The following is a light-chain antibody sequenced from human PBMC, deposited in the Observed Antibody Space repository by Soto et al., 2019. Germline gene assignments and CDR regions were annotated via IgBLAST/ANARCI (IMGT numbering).Light chain of an antibody. CDR2: AAS. V-gene: IGKV1-39*01. J-gene: IGKJ4*01. CDR1: QSISTY. CDR3: QQSYSESVL. Sequence: DIQMTQSPSSLSASAGDRFTITCRASQSISTYLNWYQQKPGKAPKLLIFAASSLQSGVPSRFSGSGSGTDFTLTISSLQPEDFATYYCQQSYSESVLFGGGTKVDIK.